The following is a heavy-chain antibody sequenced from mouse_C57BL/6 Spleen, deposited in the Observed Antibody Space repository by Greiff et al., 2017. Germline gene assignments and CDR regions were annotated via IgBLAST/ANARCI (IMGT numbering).Heavy chain of an antibody. J-gene: IGHJ3*01. CDR1: GYTFTEYT. CDR3: ARDGTPHYYYGSSYGSAY. CDR2: FYPGCGSI. V-gene: IGHV1-62-2*01. D-gene: IGHD1-1*01. Sequence: QVQLQQSGAELVKPGASVKLSCKASGYTFTEYTIHWVKQRSGQGLEWIGWFYPGCGSIKYNEKFKDKATLTADKSSSTVYMELSRLTSEDSAVYFWARDGTPHYYYGSSYGSAYWGQGTLVTVSA.